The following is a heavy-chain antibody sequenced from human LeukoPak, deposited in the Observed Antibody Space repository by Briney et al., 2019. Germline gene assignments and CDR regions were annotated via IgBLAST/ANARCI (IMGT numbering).Heavy chain of an antibody. CDR2: INEGGSVA. CDR3: SRDLRGRDDY. CDR1: GFTFSNYW. J-gene: IGHJ4*02. Sequence: GGSLRLSCAASGFTFSNYWMHWVRQAPGKGLVWDSRINEGGSVADYADSVKGRFTISRDNAKNTLYLEMNSLRAEDTAVYYCSRDLRGRDDYWGQGTLVSVSS. V-gene: IGHV3-74*01. D-gene: IGHD5-24*01.